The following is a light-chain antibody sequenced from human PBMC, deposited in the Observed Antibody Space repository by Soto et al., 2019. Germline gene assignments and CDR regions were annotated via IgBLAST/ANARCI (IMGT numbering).Light chain of an antibody. CDR1: QSVSSSY. V-gene: IGKV3D-7*01. Sequence: PGERVTLSCRASQSVSSSYLTWYQQKPGQAPRLLIYGASTRATSIPARFSGSGSGTDFTLTISSLQPEDFATYYCQQYNSYSPTFGQGTKLEIK. J-gene: IGKJ2*01. CDR3: QQYNSYSPT. CDR2: GAS.